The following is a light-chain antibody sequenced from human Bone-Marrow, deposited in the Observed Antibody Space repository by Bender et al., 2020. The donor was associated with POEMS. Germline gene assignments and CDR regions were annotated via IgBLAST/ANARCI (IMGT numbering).Light chain of an antibody. J-gene: IGLJ1*01. Sequence: QSGLTQPASVAGSPGQSITISCTGTSSDVGGYLLVSWYQQHAGKAPKLIIFGVTKRPSGVSHRFSGSKSGNTASLTISGLQPEDEADYYCSSHTSSSTYVFGTGTKVTVL. CDR2: GVT. CDR1: SSDVGGYLL. V-gene: IGLV2-14*02. CDR3: SSHTSSSTYV.